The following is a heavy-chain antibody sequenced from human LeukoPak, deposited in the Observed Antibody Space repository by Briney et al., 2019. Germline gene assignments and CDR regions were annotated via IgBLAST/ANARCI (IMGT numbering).Heavy chain of an antibody. V-gene: IGHV4-59*01. CDR3: ARWYDSSGYSDY. D-gene: IGHD3-22*01. CDR2: IYYSGST. CDR1: GGSFSGYY. J-gene: IGHJ4*02. Sequence: SQTLSLTCAVYGGSFSGYYWSWIRQPPGKGLEWVGYIYYSGSTNYNPSLKSRVTISVDTSKNQFSLKLSSVTAADTAVYYCARWYDSSGYSDYWGQGTLVTVSS.